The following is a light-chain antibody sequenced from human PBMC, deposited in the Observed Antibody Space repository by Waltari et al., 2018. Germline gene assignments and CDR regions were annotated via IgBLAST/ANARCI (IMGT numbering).Light chain of an antibody. J-gene: IGLJ2*01. CDR2: DVS. CDR3: NSYTSSTNVV. Sequence: QSVLTQSASVSGSPGQSITISCTGTSGDVGAHNYVSWYQQHPGKAPQLIIYDVSKRPSGVSNRISSSKSGNTASLTISVLQAEDESHYYCNSYTSSTNVVFGGGTKLTVL. V-gene: IGLV2-14*03. CDR1: SGDVGAHNY.